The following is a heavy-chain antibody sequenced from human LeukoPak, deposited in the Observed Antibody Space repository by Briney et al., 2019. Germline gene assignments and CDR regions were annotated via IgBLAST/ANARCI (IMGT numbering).Heavy chain of an antibody. D-gene: IGHD3-10*01. Sequence: GASVKVSCKASGYTFTGYYMHWVRQAPGQGLEWMGIINPSGGSTSYAQKFQGRVTMTRDTSTSTVYMELSSLRSEDTAVYYCARDRGITMVRGVIGHFDYWGQGTLVTVSS. J-gene: IGHJ4*02. CDR3: ARDRGITMVRGVIGHFDY. CDR1: GYTFTGYY. CDR2: INPSGGST. V-gene: IGHV1-46*01.